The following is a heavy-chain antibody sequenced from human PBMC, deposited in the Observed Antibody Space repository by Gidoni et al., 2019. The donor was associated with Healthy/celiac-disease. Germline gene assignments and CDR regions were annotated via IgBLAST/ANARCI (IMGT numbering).Heavy chain of an antibody. V-gene: IGHV3-48*01. CDR3: AREQWSGYLYYYYYGMDV. Sequence: EVQLVESGGGLVQPGGSLRRSCAASGFTFSSYSMNLVRQAPGKGLEWVSYISSSSSTIYYADSVKGRFTISRDNAKNSLYLQMNSLRAEDTAVYYCAREQWSGYLYYYYYGMDVWGQGTTVTVSS. CDR1: GFTFSSYS. D-gene: IGHD3-3*01. CDR2: ISSSSSTI. J-gene: IGHJ6*02.